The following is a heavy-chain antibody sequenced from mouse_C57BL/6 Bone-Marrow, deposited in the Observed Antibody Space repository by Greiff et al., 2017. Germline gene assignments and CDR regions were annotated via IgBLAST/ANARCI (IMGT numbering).Heavy chain of an antibody. CDR3: AREHSNYFFAD. V-gene: IGHV1-50*01. Sequence: QVQLQQPGAELVKPGASVKLSCKASGYTFTSYWMQWVKQRPGQGLEWIGEIDPSDSYTNYNQKFKGKATLTVDTSSSTAYMQLSSLTSEDSAVYDCAREHSNYFFADWGQGTLVTVSA. J-gene: IGHJ3*01. D-gene: IGHD1-1*01. CDR1: GYTFTSYW. CDR2: IDPSDSYT.